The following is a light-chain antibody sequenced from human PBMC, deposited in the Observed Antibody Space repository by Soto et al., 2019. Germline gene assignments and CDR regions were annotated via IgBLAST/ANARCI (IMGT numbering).Light chain of an antibody. CDR1: QGIGNY. CDR2: GAS. CDR3: QQYNSYPLT. J-gene: IGKJ4*01. Sequence: DIQMTQSPSSLSASVGDRVTITCRASQGIGNYLAWVQQKPGKAPKSLIYGASSLQSGVPSKFSGSGSGTDFTLTISSRQPEDFATYYCQQYNSYPLTFGGGTKVEIK. V-gene: IGKV1-16*02.